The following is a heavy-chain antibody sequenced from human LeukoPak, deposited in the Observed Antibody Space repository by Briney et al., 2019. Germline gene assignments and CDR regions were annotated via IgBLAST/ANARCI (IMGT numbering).Heavy chain of an antibody. Sequence: GASVKVSCKASGYTFTSYYMHWVRQAPGQGLEWMGIINPSGGSTSYAQKFQGRVTMTRDMSTSTVYMELSSLRSEDTAVYYCARDGRGHWFDPWGQGTLVTVSA. CDR3: ARDGRGHWFDP. V-gene: IGHV1-46*01. J-gene: IGHJ5*02. CDR2: INPSGGST. D-gene: IGHD3-10*01. CDR1: GYTFTSYY.